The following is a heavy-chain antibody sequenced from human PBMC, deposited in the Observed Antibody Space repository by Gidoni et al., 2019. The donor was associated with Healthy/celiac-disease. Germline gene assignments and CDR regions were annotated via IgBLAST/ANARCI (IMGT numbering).Heavy chain of an antibody. D-gene: IGHD3-10*01. CDR2: IYPGDADT. CDR3: ARLSGFGEGGSYGMDV. Sequence: EVQLVQSGAEVKKPGASLKISCKGSGYSFTSYWIGWVRQMPGNGVEWMGIIYPGDADTRDSPSFQGQVTISADKSISTAYLQWSSLKASDTAMYYCARLSGFGEGGSYGMDVWGQGTTVTVSS. J-gene: IGHJ6*02. CDR1: GYSFTSYW. V-gene: IGHV5-51*03.